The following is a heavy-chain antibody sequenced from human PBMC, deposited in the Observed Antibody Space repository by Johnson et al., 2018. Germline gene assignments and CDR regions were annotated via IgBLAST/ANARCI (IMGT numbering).Heavy chain of an antibody. V-gene: IGHV3-21*01. CDR2: ISSSSRYI. J-gene: IGHJ1*01. CDR3: ARDNLYDYDSSAYYFGGYFQH. D-gene: IGHD3-22*01. CDR1: GFTFSSYS. Sequence: VQLVESGGGLVKPGGSLRLSCAASGFTFSSYSMNWVRQAPGKGLEWVSSISSSSRYIYYADSVKGRFTISRDNAKNSLYLQMKSLRAEDTAVYYCARDNLYDYDSSAYYFGGYFQHWGQGTLVTVSS.